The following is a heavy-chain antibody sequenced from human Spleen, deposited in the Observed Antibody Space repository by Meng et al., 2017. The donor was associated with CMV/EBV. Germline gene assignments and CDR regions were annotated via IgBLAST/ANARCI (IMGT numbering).Heavy chain of an antibody. CDR2: IYYSGST. J-gene: IGHJ5*02. CDR1: ISSSSYY. Sequence: ISSSSYYWGWIRQPPGKGLEWIGSIYYSGSTYYNPSLKSRVTISVDTSKNQFSLKLSSVTAADTAVYYCARDAYYYDSSGYSTSFDPWGQGTLVTVSS. V-gene: IGHV4-39*07. CDR3: ARDAYYYDSSGYSTSFDP. D-gene: IGHD3-22*01.